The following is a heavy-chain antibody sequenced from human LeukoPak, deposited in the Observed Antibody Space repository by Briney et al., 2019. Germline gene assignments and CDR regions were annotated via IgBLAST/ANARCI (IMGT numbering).Heavy chain of an antibody. J-gene: IGHJ4*02. Sequence: GGSLRLSCAASGFTVSSNYMSWVRQAPGKGLEWVSVIYSGGSTYYADSVKGRFTISRDNSKNTLYLQMNSLRAEDTAVYYCARDGPGDYFFDYWGQGTLVTVSS. CDR2: IYSGGST. D-gene: IGHD4-17*01. V-gene: IGHV3-53*01. CDR3: ARDGPGDYFFDY. CDR1: GFTVSSNY.